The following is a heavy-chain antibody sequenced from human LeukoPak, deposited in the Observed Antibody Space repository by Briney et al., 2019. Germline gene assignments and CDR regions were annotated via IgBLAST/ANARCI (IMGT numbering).Heavy chain of an antibody. V-gene: IGHV3-21*01. CDR3: ASLWDPKYDILPSGNSLVTG. CDR1: GFTFSSYS. Sequence: PGGSLRLSCAASGFTFSSYSMSWVRQAPGKGLEWVSSISDDSNYIYYADSVKGRFTISRDNAKNSLYLQMNSLRAEDTAVYYCASLWDPKYDILPSGNSLVTGWGQGTLVTVSS. D-gene: IGHD3-9*01. CDR2: ISDDSNYI. J-gene: IGHJ4*02.